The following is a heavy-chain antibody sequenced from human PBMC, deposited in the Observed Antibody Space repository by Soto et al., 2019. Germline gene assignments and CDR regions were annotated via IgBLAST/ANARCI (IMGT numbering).Heavy chain of an antibody. CDR1: GFTFTSSA. CDR3: ATSFGSGSRAFDY. CDR2: IVVGSGNT. Sequence: ASVKVSCKASGFTFTSSAMQWVRQVRGQRLEWIGWIVVGSGNTNYAQKFQERVTITRDMSTSTAYMELSSLRSEDTAIYYCATSFGSGSRAFDYWGQGALVTVSS. V-gene: IGHV1-58*02. J-gene: IGHJ4*02. D-gene: IGHD3-10*01.